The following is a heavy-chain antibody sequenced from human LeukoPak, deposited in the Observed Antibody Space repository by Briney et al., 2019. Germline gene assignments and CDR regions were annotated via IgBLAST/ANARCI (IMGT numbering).Heavy chain of an antibody. CDR3: ARDITMLNYCDY. D-gene: IGHD3-10*01. CDR1: GGTFSSYA. CDR2: IIPIFGTA. J-gene: IGHJ4*02. V-gene: IGHV1-69*06. Sequence: ASVKVSCKASGGTFSSYAISWVRQAPGQGLEWMGGIIPIFGTANYAQKFQGRVTITADKSTSTAYMELSSLRSEDTAVYYCARDITMLNYCDYWGQGTLVTVSS.